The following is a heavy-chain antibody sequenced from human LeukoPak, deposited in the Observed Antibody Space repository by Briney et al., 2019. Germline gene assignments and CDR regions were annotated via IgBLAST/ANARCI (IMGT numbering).Heavy chain of an antibody. CDR1: GFTFSHYG. V-gene: IGHV3-33*06. CDR3: AKDAQRGFDFSNSLES. D-gene: IGHD4-11*01. J-gene: IGHJ4*02. Sequence: PGGSLRLSCATSGFTFSHYGMHWVRQAPGKGLEWVAVIWNDGTDKYYGDSVKGRFTISRDNSKNTVYLQMNSQRVEDTAVYYCAKDAQRGFDFSNSLESWGQGTLVTVSS. CDR2: IWNDGTDK.